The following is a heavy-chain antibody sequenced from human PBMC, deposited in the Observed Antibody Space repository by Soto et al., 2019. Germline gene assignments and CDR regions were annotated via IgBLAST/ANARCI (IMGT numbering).Heavy chain of an antibody. CDR2: IIPIFGTA. CDR3: ARGELGSGWYEYYYGMDV. J-gene: IGHJ6*02. CDR1: GGTFSSYA. Sequence: QVQLVQSGAEVKKPGSSVKVSCKASGGTFSSYAISWVRQAPGQGLEWMGRIIPIFGTANYAQKIQGRVTITADESMSTAYMELRSLRSEDTAVYYCARGELGSGWYEYYYGMDVWGQGTTVTVSS. D-gene: IGHD6-19*01. V-gene: IGHV1-69*12.